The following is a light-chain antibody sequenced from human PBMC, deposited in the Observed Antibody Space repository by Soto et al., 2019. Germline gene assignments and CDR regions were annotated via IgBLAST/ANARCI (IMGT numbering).Light chain of an antibody. V-gene: IGKV3-20*01. Sequence: EIVLTQSPATLSLSPGARAPLSCRASQSIGYYLAWYQEKPGQAPRLLIYGAFNRATGIPARFSGSGSGTEFTLSISRLEPEDFAMYYCQQYDGSPRTFGQGTKVDIK. J-gene: IGKJ1*01. CDR2: GAF. CDR1: QSIGYY. CDR3: QQYDGSPRT.